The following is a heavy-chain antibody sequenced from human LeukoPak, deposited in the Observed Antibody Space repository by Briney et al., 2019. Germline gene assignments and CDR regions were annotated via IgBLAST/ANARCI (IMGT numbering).Heavy chain of an antibody. V-gene: IGHV1-2*02. CDR1: GYTFTGYY. D-gene: IGHD4-17*01. Sequence: ASVKVSCKASGYTFTGYYMHWVRQAPGQGLEWMGWINPNSGGTNYAQKFQGRVTMTRDTSISTAYMDLSRLRSDDTAVYYCARAHSPNDYGDYPAFDLWGRGTLDTLSS. CDR3: ARAHSPNDYGDYPAFDL. J-gene: IGHJ2*01. CDR2: INPNSGGT.